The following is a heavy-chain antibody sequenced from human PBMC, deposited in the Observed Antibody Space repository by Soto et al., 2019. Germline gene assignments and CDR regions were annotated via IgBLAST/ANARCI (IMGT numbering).Heavy chain of an antibody. J-gene: IGHJ4*02. D-gene: IGHD1-26*01. V-gene: IGHV1-18*03. Sequence: QVQLVQSGVEVQKPGASVKVSCKTSGYTFISYGISWVRQAPGQGLEWMGWISGDTGNTLYAQKFQGRVTMTRDTSTSTAYMELRSLKSDDMAVYYCARDVVVATTTGGPDYWGQGTLVTVSS. CDR3: ARDVVVATTTGGPDY. CDR2: ISGDTGNT. CDR1: GYTFISYG.